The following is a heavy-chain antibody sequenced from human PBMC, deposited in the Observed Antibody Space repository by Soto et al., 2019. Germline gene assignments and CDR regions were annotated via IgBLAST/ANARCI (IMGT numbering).Heavy chain of an antibody. J-gene: IGHJ6*02. CDR2: ISAYNGNT. Sequence: QVQLVQSGAEVKKPGASVNVSCKASGYTFTNYGFSWVRQAPGQRLEWMGWISAYNGNTNYAQKLQGRVTMTTDTSTGTAYMELRSLRSDDTAVYYCXSSXXXXQWLYGMDVWGQGTTVTVSS. D-gene: IGHD2-8*01. V-gene: IGHV1-18*01. CDR3: XSSXXXXQWLYGMDV. CDR1: GYTFTNYG.